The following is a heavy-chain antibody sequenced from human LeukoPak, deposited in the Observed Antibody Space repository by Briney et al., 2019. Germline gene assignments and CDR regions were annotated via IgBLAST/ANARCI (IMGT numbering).Heavy chain of an antibody. CDR1: GGSISSYY. CDR2: IYYSGNT. J-gene: IGHJ4*02. V-gene: IGHV4-59*01. D-gene: IGHD1-26*01. Sequence: SETLSLTCTVSGGSISSYYWNWIRQPPGKGLEWIAYIYYSGNTNYNPSLKSRVNISVDTSKNQFSLKLSSVTAADTAVYYCARDVGATPGYFDYWGQGTLVTVSS. CDR3: ARDVGATPGYFDY.